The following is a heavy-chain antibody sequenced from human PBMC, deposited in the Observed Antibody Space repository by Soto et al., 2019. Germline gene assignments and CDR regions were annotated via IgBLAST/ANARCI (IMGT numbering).Heavy chain of an antibody. Sequence: SETLSLTCTVSGGSISSGGYYWSWIRQHPGKGLEWIGYIYYSGSTYYNPSLKSRVTISVDTSKNQFSLKLSSVTAADTAVYYCARDLPYGDYAGGWFDPWGQGXLVTVSS. CDR3: ARDLPYGDYAGGWFDP. V-gene: IGHV4-31*03. D-gene: IGHD4-17*01. J-gene: IGHJ5*02. CDR2: IYYSGST. CDR1: GGSISSGGYY.